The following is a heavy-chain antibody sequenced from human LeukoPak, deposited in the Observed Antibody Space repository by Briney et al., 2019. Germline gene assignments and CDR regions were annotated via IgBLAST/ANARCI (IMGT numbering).Heavy chain of an antibody. V-gene: IGHV4-39*01. CDR1: GGSISSSSYY. CDR3: ARTTVTTGILAFDY. CDR2: IYYSGST. Sequence: SETLSLTCTVSGGSISSSSYYWGWIRQPPGKGLEWIGSIYYSGSTYYNPSLKSRVTISVDTSKNQFSLKLSSVTAADTAVYYCARTTVTTGILAFDYWGQGTLVTVSS. J-gene: IGHJ4*02. D-gene: IGHD4-17*01.